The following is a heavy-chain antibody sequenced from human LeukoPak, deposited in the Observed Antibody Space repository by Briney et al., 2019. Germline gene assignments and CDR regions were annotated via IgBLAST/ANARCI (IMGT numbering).Heavy chain of an antibody. CDR1: GFTFGDYA. V-gene: IGHV3-49*04. D-gene: IGHD3-22*01. CDR3: TRPSYYYDSSGYCC. J-gene: IGHJ4*02. Sequence: GGSLRLSCTASGFTFGDYAMSWVRQAPGKGLEWVGFIRSKAYGGTTEYAASVKGRFTISRDDFKSIAYLQMNSLKTEDTAVYYCTRPSYYYDSSGYCCWGQGTLVTVSS. CDR2: IRSKAYGGTT.